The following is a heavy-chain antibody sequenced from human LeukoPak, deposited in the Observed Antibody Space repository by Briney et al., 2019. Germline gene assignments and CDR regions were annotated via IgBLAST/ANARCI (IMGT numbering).Heavy chain of an antibody. D-gene: IGHD2-2*01. CDR2: IIPIFGTA. CDR1: GYTFTSYY. Sequence: VASVKVSCKASGYTFTSYYMHWVRQAPGQGLEWMGGIIPIFGTANYAQKFQGRVTITADESTSTAYMELSSLRSEDTAVYYCASPLPAAMPTDYYGMDVWGQGTTVTVSS. J-gene: IGHJ6*02. CDR3: ASPLPAAMPTDYYGMDV. V-gene: IGHV1-69*13.